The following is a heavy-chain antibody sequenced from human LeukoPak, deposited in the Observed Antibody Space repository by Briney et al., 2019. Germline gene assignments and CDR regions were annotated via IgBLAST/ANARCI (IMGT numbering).Heavy chain of an antibody. V-gene: IGHV5-51*01. CDR1: GYTFVSYW. J-gene: IGHJ3*02. CDR3: ARPRGGGLLGYAFDI. D-gene: IGHD3-10*01. CDR2: IYPGDSDT. Sequence: GESLKISCKGSGYTFVSYWIGWVRQMPGKGLEWMGIIYPGDSDTRYSPSFQGQVTISADKSISTAYLQWSSLKASDTAMYYCARPRGGGLLGYAFDIWGQGTMVTVSS.